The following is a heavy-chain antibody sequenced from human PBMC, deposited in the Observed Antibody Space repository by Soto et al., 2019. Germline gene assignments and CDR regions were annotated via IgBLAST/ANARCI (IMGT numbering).Heavy chain of an antibody. D-gene: IGHD3-10*01. CDR2: FRTSGDGGTT. J-gene: IGHJ4*02. CDR3: AKKVNSGPGSQYFDY. CDR1: GFTFSSYS. Sequence: GGSLRLSCAASGFTFSSYSMSWVRQAPGKGLEWVSGFRTSGDGGTTYYADSVKGRFTISRDNSKNMLFLQMNSLRAEDTAIYYCAKKVNSGPGSQYFDYWGQGXLVTVSS. V-gene: IGHV3-23*01.